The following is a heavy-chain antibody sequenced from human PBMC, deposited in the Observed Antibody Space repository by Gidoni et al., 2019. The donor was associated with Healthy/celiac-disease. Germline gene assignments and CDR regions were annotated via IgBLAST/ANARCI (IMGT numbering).Heavy chain of an antibody. CDR1: GGTFSSYA. V-gene: IGHV1-69*04. D-gene: IGHD2-2*02. CDR2: IIPILGIA. CDR3: AREYCSSTSCYSYYYYYMDV. Sequence: QVQLVQSGAEVKKPGSSVKVSCKASGGTFSSYAISWVRQAPGQGLEWMGRIIPILGIANYAQKFQGRVTITADKSTSTAYMELSSLRSEDTAVYYCAREYCSSTSCYSYYYYYMDVWGKGTTVTVSS. J-gene: IGHJ6*03.